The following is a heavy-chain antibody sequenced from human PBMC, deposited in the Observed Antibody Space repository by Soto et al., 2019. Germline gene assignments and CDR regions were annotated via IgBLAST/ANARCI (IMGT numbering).Heavy chain of an antibody. V-gene: IGHV3-48*02. CDR1: GFTFSIFS. CDR3: VRDRMWEQWLGPHDAFEI. J-gene: IGHJ3*02. CDR2: VNAAANDI. D-gene: IGHD6-19*01. Sequence: EVKLVESGGGLEQPGGSLRLSCAASGFTFSIFSMSWVRQAPGKGLEWISYVNAAANDIYYTDSVRGRFTISRDNAKNSLYLQMNSLRDDDTAVYYCVRDRMWEQWLGPHDAFEIWGQGTMVTVS.